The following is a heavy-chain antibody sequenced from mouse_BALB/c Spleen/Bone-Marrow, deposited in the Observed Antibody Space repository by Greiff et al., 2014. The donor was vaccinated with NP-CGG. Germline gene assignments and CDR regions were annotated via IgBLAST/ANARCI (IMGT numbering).Heavy chain of an antibody. J-gene: IGHJ2*01. Sequence: EVQRVESGGGLVQPGGSRKLSCAASEFTFSYFGMHWVRQAPEKGLEWVAYISSGSSIIYYADTVKGRFTISRDNPKNTLFLQMTSLRSEDTAMYYCARERTGFDYWGQGTTLTVSS. CDR3: ARERTGFDY. CDR2: ISSGSSII. V-gene: IGHV5-17*02. D-gene: IGHD4-1*01. CDR1: EFTFSYFG.